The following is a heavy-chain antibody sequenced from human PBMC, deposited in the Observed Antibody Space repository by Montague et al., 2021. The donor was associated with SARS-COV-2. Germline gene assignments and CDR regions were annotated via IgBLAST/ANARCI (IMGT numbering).Heavy chain of an antibody. J-gene: IGHJ3*02. V-gene: IGHV3-30*04. CDR2: ISYDGSDK. Sequence: SLRLSYAASGFTFSRYAMHWVRQAPGKGLEWVAVISYDGSDKYYVESVKGRFTIARDNSKNTLYLQMRSLRAEDTAVYYCAREQTGGSCCNAFDIWGLGTMVTVSS. CDR3: AREQTGGSCCNAFDI. CDR1: GFTFSRYA. D-gene: IGHD2-15*01.